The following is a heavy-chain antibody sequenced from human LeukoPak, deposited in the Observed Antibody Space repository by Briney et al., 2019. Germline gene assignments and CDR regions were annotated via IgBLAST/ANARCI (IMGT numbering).Heavy chain of an antibody. D-gene: IGHD2-21*02. Sequence: GASVKVSCKASGGTFSSYAISWVRQAPGQGLEWMGGIIPIFGTANYAQKSQGRVTITADESTSTAYMELSSLRSEDTAVYYCARGLPPPYCGGDCYFYGFDPWGQGTLVTVSS. CDR2: IIPIFGTA. CDR3: ARGLPPPYCGGDCYFYGFDP. V-gene: IGHV1-69*13. J-gene: IGHJ5*02. CDR1: GGTFSSYA.